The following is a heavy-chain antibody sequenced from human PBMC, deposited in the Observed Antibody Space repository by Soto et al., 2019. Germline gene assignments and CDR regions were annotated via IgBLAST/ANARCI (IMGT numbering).Heavy chain of an antibody. CDR1: GFTFNIYA. V-gene: IGHV3-23*01. CDR2: ISRYGDFT. Sequence: EVQLLESGGDLIQPGGSLRLSCAASGFTFNIYAMTWVRQAPGKGLEWVSAISRYGDFTYYADSVEGRFTISRDNSKNTLYLQMNSLRAEDTAVDYYAKDRYVDHDGRGYLFDNWGQGTLVTVSS. D-gene: IGHD3-22*01. CDR3: AKDRYVDHDGRGYLFDN. J-gene: IGHJ4*02.